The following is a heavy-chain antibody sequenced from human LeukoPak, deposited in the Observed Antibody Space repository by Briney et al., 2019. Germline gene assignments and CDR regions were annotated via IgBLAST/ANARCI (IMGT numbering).Heavy chain of an antibody. J-gene: IGHJ4*02. CDR1: GFTFSSHA. V-gene: IGHV3-23*01. Sequence: GGSLRLSCAASGFTFSSHAMSWVRQAPGKGLEWVSAISGSGTSTYYADSAKGRFTISRDNSQNTLYLQMNSLRAEDTAVYYCAREMDTGIRYYFDYWGQGTLVTVSS. CDR2: ISGSGTST. D-gene: IGHD5-18*01. CDR3: AREMDTGIRYYFDY.